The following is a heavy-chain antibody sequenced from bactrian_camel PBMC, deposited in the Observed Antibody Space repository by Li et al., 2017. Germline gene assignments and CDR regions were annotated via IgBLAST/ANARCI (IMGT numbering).Heavy chain of an antibody. Sequence: HVQLVESGGGLVQPGGSLRLSCATSGFNFSAYCMGWFRQAPDQEREGVATMSPGGTGIFYAGSVKGRFTISRDNAKNTLHLQMNSLKTEDIAVYYCATCYGHDGTWRCWSWGQGTQVTVS. CDR3: ATCYGHDGTWRCWS. CDR2: MSPGGTGI. CDR1: GFNFSAYC. D-gene: IGHD3*01. V-gene: IGHV3S1*01. J-gene: IGHJ6*01.